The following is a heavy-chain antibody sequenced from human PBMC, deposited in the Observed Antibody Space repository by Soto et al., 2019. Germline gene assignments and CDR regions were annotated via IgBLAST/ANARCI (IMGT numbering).Heavy chain of an antibody. J-gene: IGHJ4*02. Sequence: QVQLVQSGTEVKKPGSSVKVSCKASGDTFNKNSISWVRQAPGQGLEWMGRIIPALGLTDYAEKFQGRQGRDTITADMTTNTAYVELSGLRSEDTAVYYCARVVWAKYFFDSTGQGTLVTVSS. CDR3: ARVVWAKYFFDS. CDR1: GDTFNKNS. CDR2: IIPALGLT. V-gene: IGHV1-69*02. D-gene: IGHD1-26*01.